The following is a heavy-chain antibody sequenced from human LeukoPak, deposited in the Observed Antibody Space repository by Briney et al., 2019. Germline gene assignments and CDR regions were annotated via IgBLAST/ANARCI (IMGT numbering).Heavy chain of an antibody. D-gene: IGHD1-26*01. V-gene: IGHV3-21*01. CDR2: ISSSSSSK. CDR1: GFTFSSYS. CDR3: ARTNEWELDY. Sequence: GGSLRLSCAASGFTFSSYSMNWVRQAPGKGLEWVSSISSSSSSKYYAYSMKGRFTISRDNAKNSLYLQMNSLRAEDTAVYYCARTNEWELDYWGQGTLVTVSS. J-gene: IGHJ4*02.